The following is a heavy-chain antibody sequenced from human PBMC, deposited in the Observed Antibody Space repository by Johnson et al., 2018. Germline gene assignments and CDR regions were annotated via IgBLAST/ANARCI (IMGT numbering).Heavy chain of an antibody. CDR2: INPSGGST. CDR1: GYTFTTYY. CDR3: AKSPWYLVGATTFAFDI. D-gene: IGHD1-26*01. J-gene: IGHJ3*02. V-gene: IGHV1-46*01. Sequence: QVQLVQSGAEVKTPGASVNVSCKASGYTFTTYYMHWVRQAPGPGLEWMGIINPSGGSTTYAQKFQGRVTMTRDTSTSTVYMELSSLRSEDTAVYYCAKSPWYLVGATTFAFDIWGQGTMVTVSS.